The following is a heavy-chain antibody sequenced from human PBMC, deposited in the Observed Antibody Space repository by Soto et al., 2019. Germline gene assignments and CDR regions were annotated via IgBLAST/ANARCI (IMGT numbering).Heavy chain of an antibody. V-gene: IGHV1-18*01. CDR1: GYTFTSYG. Sequence: ASVKVSCKASGYTFTSYGISWVRQAPGQGLEWMGWISAYNGNANYAQKLQGRVTMTTDTSTSTAYMELGSLRSEDTAVYYCATSEQWLVRRDAFDIWGQGTMVTVSS. CDR3: ATSEQWLVRRDAFDI. J-gene: IGHJ3*02. CDR2: ISAYNGNA. D-gene: IGHD6-19*01.